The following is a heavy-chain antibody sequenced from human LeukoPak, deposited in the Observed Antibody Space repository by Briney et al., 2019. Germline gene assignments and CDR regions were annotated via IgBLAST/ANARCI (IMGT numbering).Heavy chain of an antibody. CDR3: ARTRGYSYALYFDY. CDR2: IKQDGGER. V-gene: IGHV3-7*01. D-gene: IGHD5-18*01. J-gene: IGHJ4*02. CDR1: GFTFSGYW. Sequence: GGSLRLSCAPSGFTFSGYWMSWVRQAPGKGLDWVANIKQDGGERYYVDSVKGRFTISRDNAKNSLYLQMNSLRAEDTAVYYCARTRGYSYALYFDYWGQGTLVAVSS.